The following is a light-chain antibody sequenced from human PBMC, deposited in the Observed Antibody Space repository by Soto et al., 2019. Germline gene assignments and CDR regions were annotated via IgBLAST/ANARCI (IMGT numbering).Light chain of an antibody. CDR2: GAS. Sequence: EIVMTQSPATLSVSPGERATLSCRASQSVSSNLAWYQQKPGQAPRLLIYGASTRATGIPARFSCGGSGTYFTLTISSLQSEDFAVYYCQQYNNWPQTFGQGTKVEIK. J-gene: IGKJ1*01. CDR3: QQYNNWPQT. V-gene: IGKV3-15*01. CDR1: QSVSSN.